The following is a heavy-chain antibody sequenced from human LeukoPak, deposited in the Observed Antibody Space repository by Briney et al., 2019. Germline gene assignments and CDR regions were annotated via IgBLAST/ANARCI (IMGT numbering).Heavy chain of an antibody. J-gene: IGHJ4*02. D-gene: IGHD6-19*01. Sequence: AASVKVSFKASGYTFTDYYMHWVRQAPGQGREWMGWINPNSGGTNYAQKFQGRVTMTRDTSISTAYMELSRLRSDDTAVYYCARGEWLVHYVDYWGQGTLVTVSS. CDR3: ARGEWLVHYVDY. CDR1: GYTFTDYY. V-gene: IGHV1-2*02. CDR2: INPNSGGT.